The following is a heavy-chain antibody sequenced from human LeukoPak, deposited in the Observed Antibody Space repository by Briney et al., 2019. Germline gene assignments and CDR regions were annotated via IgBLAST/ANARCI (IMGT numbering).Heavy chain of an antibody. CDR1: GSTFSSNG. Sequence: EPGGSLRLSCAASGSTFSSNGIYWVRQAPGKGLEWVAFIPYDGSNNYYVDSVKGRFTISRATSKNTLYLQMIRLRAEDTAVYYCAKESSASYYFDYWGQGTLVTVSS. CDR2: IPYDGSNN. V-gene: IGHV3-30*02. D-gene: IGHD3-10*01. J-gene: IGHJ4*02. CDR3: AKESSASYYFDY.